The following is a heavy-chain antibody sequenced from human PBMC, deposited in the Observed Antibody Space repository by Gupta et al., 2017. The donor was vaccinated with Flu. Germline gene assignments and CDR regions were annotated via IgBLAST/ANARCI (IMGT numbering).Heavy chain of an antibody. J-gene: IGHJ4*02. D-gene: IGHD5-24*01. CDR2: IAADDSVK. CDR3: ARNRGWQQFDY. Sequence: EEQLVESGGGLVQPGGSLRLSCVVSGFTFRSYWMDWVRQAPGKGLEWVANIAADDSVKNYADSVKGRFTISRDDAKNSVYLQMNSLRAEDTAVYYCARNRGWQQFDYWGQGALVTVSS. V-gene: IGHV3-7*01. CDR1: GFTFRSYW.